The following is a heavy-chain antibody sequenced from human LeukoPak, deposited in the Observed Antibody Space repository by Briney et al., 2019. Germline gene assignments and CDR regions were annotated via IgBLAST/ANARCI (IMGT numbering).Heavy chain of an antibody. CDR3: ARAVAVAGHDAFDI. Sequence: GSSVKVSCKASGGTFSSYAISWVRQAPGQGLEWMGRIIPILGIANYAQKFQGRVTITADKSTSTAYMELSSLRSEDTAVYYCARAVAVAGHDAFDIWGQGTMVTVSS. CDR2: IIPILGIA. V-gene: IGHV1-69*04. CDR1: GGTFSSYA. J-gene: IGHJ3*02. D-gene: IGHD6-19*01.